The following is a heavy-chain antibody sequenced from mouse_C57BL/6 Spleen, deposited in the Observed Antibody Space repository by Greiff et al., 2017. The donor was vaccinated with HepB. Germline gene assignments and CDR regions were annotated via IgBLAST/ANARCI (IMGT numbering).Heavy chain of an antibody. J-gene: IGHJ2*01. CDR1: GYTFTSYW. D-gene: IGHD3-3*01. CDR2: IDPSDSYT. V-gene: IGHV1-69*01. CDR3: ARSRSNYLDY. Sequence: QVQLKQPGAELVMPGASVKLSCKASGYTFTSYWMHWVKQRPGQGLEWIGEIDPSDSYTNYNQKFKGKSTLTVDKSSSTAYMQLSSLTSEDSAVYYCARSRSNYLDYWGQGTTLTVSS.